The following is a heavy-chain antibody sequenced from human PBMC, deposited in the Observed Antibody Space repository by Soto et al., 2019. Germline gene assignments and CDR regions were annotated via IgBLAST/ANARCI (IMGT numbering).Heavy chain of an antibody. V-gene: IGHV4-31*03. Sequence: SETLSLTCTVSGGSISSGGYYWSWIRQHPGKGLEWIGYIYYSGSTYYNPSLKSRVTISVDTSKNQFSLKLSSVTAADTAVYYCAREVFWSGYYKGAFDIWGQGTMVT. CDR2: IYYSGST. CDR1: GGSISSGGYY. J-gene: IGHJ3*02. CDR3: AREVFWSGYYKGAFDI. D-gene: IGHD3-3*01.